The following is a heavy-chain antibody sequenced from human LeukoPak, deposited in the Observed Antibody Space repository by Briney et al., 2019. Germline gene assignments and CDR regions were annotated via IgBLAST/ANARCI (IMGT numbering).Heavy chain of an antibody. CDR1: GFTFSNFG. J-gene: IGHJ4*02. CDR2: ISGGGDTT. CDR3: AKTNGYYDY. D-gene: IGHD3-22*01. Sequence: QPGGSLRLSCAASGFTFSNFGMSWVRQAPGRGLEWVSGISGGGDTTYYAESVKGQFTISRDNSKNTLFLQMNSLSAEDTAVYYCAKTNGYYDYWGQGTLVAVSS. V-gene: IGHV3-23*01.